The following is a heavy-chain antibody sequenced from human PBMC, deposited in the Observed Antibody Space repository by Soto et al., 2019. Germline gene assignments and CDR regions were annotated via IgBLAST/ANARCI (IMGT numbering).Heavy chain of an antibody. CDR2: IKIKTDGGTT. CDR3: TTASNWGLGGY. V-gene: IGHV3-15*07. J-gene: IGHJ4*02. D-gene: IGHD7-27*01. CDR1: GFTFSNAW. Sequence: EVQLVESGGGLVKPGGSLRLSCAASGFTFSNAWMNWVRQAPGKGLEWVGHIKIKTDGGTTDYAAPVKGRFTISRDDSKNMLYLHMNSLKTEDTAVYYCTTASNWGLGGYWGQGTLVIVSS.